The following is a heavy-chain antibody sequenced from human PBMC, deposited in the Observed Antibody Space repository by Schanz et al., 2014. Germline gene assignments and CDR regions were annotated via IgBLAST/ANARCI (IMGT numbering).Heavy chain of an antibody. CDR2: VHPGGST. Sequence: VQLVESGGGVVQPGGSLRLSCAVSGFIVRSNYMTWVRQAPGKGLEWVSFVHPGGSTYYPDSVKGRFTISRDNSKNSLYLQMNSLRADDTAVYYCATASSPVREAGAGSSFHLWGQGTLVTVSP. CDR1: GFIVRSNY. J-gene: IGHJ5*02. V-gene: IGHV3-66*01. CDR3: ATASSPVREAGAGSSFHL. D-gene: IGHD6-13*01.